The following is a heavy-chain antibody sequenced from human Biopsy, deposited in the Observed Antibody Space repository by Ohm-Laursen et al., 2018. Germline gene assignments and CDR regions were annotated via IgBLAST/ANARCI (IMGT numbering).Heavy chain of an antibody. CDR1: GKTFSDYQ. V-gene: IGHV4-34*01. J-gene: IGHJ5*02. CDR2: VYNGGIT. D-gene: IGHD3-3*01. Sequence: GTLSLTCAVFGKTFSDYQWSWIRQPPGKGLEWIGHVYNGGITNYNPSLKSRVTISKDTSKNQFSLQVNSVTAADTAVYYCARTPRDSFWSGSYKRGLWFDPWGQGTLVTVSS. CDR3: ARTPRDSFWSGSYKRGLWFDP.